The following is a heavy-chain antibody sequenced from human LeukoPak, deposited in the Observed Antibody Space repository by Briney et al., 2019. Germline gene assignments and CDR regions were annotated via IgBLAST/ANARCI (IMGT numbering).Heavy chain of an antibody. CDR1: GYTFTSYD. Sequence: ASVKVSCKASGYTFTSYDINWVRQATGQGLEWMGWMNPNSGNTGYAQKFQGRVTMTRNTSISTAYMELSSLRSEDTAVYYCARLRIAAAGTLFDYWGQGTLVTVSS. J-gene: IGHJ4*02. V-gene: IGHV1-8*01. CDR2: MNPNSGNT. CDR3: ARLRIAAAGTLFDY. D-gene: IGHD6-13*01.